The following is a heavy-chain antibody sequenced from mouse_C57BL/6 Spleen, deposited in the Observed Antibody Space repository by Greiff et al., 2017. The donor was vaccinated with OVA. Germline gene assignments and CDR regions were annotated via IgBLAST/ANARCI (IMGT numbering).Heavy chain of an antibody. Sequence: DVKLVESGGGLVQPGGSLKLSCAASGFTFSDYGMAWVRQAPRKGPEWVAFISNLAYSIYYADTVTGRFTISRENAKNTLYLEMSSLRSEDTAMYYCARHNGSSYRYFDVWGTGTTVTVSS. CDR1: GFTFSDYG. D-gene: IGHD1-1*01. CDR3: ARHNGSSYRYFDV. J-gene: IGHJ1*03. CDR2: ISNLAYSI. V-gene: IGHV5-15*01.